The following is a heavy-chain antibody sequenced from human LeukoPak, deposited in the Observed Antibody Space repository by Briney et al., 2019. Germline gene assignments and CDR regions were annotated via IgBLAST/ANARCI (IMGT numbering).Heavy chain of an antibody. J-gene: IGHJ4*02. V-gene: IGHV4-59*01. CDR2: IYYSGST. Sequence: SETLSLTCTVSGGSISSYYWSWIRQPPGKGLEWIGYIYYSGSTNYNPSLKSRVTISVDTSKNQFSLKLSSVTAADTAAYYCARDLGYGGTEMYYFDYWGQGTLVTVSS. CDR1: GGSISSYY. D-gene: IGHD2-15*01. CDR3: ARDLGYGGTEMYYFDY.